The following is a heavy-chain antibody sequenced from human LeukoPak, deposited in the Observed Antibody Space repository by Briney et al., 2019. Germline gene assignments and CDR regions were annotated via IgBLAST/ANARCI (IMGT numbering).Heavy chain of an antibody. CDR3: AKAAGGVCNSGDCYSRVFDH. J-gene: IGHJ4*02. V-gene: IGHV3-23*01. CDR1: GFTFSNYA. D-gene: IGHD2-21*02. Sequence: GGSLRLFCAASGFTFSNYAMNWVRQVPGKGLEWVSIITDSGGDTNYADSVKGRFTISRDNSKSTLYLQMNSLRAEDTATYYCAKAAGGVCNSGDCYSRVFDHWGQGTLVTVSS. CDR2: ITDSGGDT.